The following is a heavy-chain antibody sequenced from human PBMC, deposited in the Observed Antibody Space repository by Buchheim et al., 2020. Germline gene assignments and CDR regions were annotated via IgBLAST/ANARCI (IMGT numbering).Heavy chain of an antibody. CDR3: ARVPITIFGVVRDYYGMDV. J-gene: IGHJ6*02. CDR2: IWYDGSNK. D-gene: IGHD3-3*01. Sequence: QVQLVESGGGVVQPGRSLRLSCAASGFTFSSYGMRWVRQAPGKGLEWVAVIWYDGSNKYYADSVKGRFTISRDNSKNTLYLQMNSLRAEDTAVYYCARVPITIFGVVRDYYGMDVWGQGTT. V-gene: IGHV3-33*01. CDR1: GFTFSSYG.